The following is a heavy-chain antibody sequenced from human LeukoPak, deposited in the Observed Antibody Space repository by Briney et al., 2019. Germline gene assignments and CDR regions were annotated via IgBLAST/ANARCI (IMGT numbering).Heavy chain of an antibody. CDR1: GGSISSYY. V-gene: IGHV4-59*01. Sequence: SETLSLTCTVSGGSISSYYWSWIRQPPGKGLEWIGYIYYSGSTNYSPSLKSRVTISVDTSKNQFSLKLSSVTAADTAVYYCARERYYDSSGYYESAFDIWGQGTMVTVSS. CDR3: ARERYYDSSGYYESAFDI. CDR2: IYYSGST. D-gene: IGHD3-22*01. J-gene: IGHJ3*02.